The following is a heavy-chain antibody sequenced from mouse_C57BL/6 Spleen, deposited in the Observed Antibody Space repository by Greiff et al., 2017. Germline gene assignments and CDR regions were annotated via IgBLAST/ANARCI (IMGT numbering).Heavy chain of an antibody. Sequence: VQLQQSGAELVRPGASVTLSCKASGYTFTGYEMHWVKQTPVHGLEWIGAIDPEDGGTAYNQKFKGKAILTADKSSSTAYMELRSLTSEDSDVYYCAGGVGFAYWGQGTLVTVSA. CDR3: AGGVGFAY. CDR2: IDPEDGGT. J-gene: IGHJ3*01. D-gene: IGHD1-1*02. V-gene: IGHV1-15*01. CDR1: GYTFTGYE.